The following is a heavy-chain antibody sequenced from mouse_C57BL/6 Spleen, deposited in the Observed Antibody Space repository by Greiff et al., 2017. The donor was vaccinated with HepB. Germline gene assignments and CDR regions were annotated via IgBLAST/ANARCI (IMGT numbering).Heavy chain of an antibody. CDR3: ASYSPAWFAY. D-gene: IGHD2-12*01. J-gene: IGHJ3*01. CDR1: GYAFSSSW. V-gene: IGHV1-82*01. CDR2: IYPGDGDT. Sequence: QVQLQQSGPELVKPGASVKISCKASGYAFSSSWMNWVKQRPGKGLEWIGRIYPGDGDTNYNGKFKGKATLTADKSSSTAYMQLSSLTSEDSAVYCCASYSPAWFAYWGQGTLVTVSA.